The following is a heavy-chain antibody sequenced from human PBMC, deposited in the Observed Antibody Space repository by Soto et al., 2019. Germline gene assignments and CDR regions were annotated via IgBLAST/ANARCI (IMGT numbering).Heavy chain of an antibody. D-gene: IGHD2-15*01. CDR1: GFTFSDYF. CDR2: ISTSGTTI. V-gene: IGHV3-11*01. CDR3: ERDCGRCFSGFDS. Sequence: QVQLVESGGGLVKPGGSLRLSCAASGFTFSDYFMTWIRQAPGKGLEWVSYISTSGTTIFYADSVQGRFTISRDNAKKSLYLEITRLRAADTAVYYCERDCGRCFSGFDSWAQGTLVTVSS. J-gene: IGHJ4*02.